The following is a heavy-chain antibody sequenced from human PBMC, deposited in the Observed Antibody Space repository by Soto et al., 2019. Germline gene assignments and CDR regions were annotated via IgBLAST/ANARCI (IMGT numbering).Heavy chain of an antibody. V-gene: IGHV3-11*06. CDR2: ISSSSGYT. CDR1: GFTFSDYY. Sequence: GGSLRLSCAASGFTFSDYYMSWIRQAPGKGLEWVSYISSSSGYTNYADSVKGRFTISRDNAKNSLYLQMNSLRAEDTAVYYCARDEVGWNYNWFDPWGQGTLVTVSS. J-gene: IGHJ5*02. CDR3: ARDEVGWNYNWFDP. D-gene: IGHD1-1*01.